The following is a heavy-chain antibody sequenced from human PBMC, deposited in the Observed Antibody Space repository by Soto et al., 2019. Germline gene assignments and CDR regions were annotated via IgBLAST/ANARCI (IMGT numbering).Heavy chain of an antibody. J-gene: IGHJ4*02. CDR3: ARVNWDHYFDY. D-gene: IGHD1-1*01. CDR2: IYSGGST. V-gene: IGHV3-53*01. CDR1: GFTVSSNY. Sequence: EVQLVESRGGLIHPGGSLRLSCAASGFTVSSNYVSWVRQAPGKGLEWVSVIYSGGSTYYADSVKGRFTISRDNSKNTLHLQMNSLRAEDTAVYYCARVNWDHYFDYWGQGTLVTVSS.